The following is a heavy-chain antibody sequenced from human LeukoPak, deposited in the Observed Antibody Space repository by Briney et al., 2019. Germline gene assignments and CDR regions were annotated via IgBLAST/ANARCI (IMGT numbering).Heavy chain of an antibody. Sequence: ASVKVSCKASGYTFTGYYMHWVRQAPGQALEWMGWINPNSGGTNYAQKFQGRVTMTRDTSISTAYMELSRLRSDDTAVYYCARDGYNQPVLTYWGQGTLVTVSS. CDR1: GYTFTGYY. D-gene: IGHD5-24*01. CDR2: INPNSGGT. V-gene: IGHV1-2*02. J-gene: IGHJ4*02. CDR3: ARDGYNQPVLTY.